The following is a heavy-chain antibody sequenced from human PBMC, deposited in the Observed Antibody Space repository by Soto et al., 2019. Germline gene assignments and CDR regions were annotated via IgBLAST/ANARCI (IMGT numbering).Heavy chain of an antibody. CDR1: GGSISSSSYY. Sequence: PSETLSLTCTVSGGSISSSSYYWGWIRQPPGKGLGWIGSIYYSGSTYYNPSLKSRVTISVDTSKNQFSLKLSSVTAADTAVYYCASVLYGDYPDYWGQGTLVTVS. J-gene: IGHJ4*02. CDR2: IYYSGST. V-gene: IGHV4-39*01. D-gene: IGHD4-17*01. CDR3: ASVLYGDYPDY.